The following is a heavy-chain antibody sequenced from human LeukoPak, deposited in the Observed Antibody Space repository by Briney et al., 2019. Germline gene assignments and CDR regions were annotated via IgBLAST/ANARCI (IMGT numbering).Heavy chain of an antibody. CDR2: INPNSGGT. J-gene: IGHJ6*02. V-gene: IGHV1-2*02. CDR3: AVGYCSGGSCYSLAYYYYGMDV. Sequence: GASVKVSCKASGYTFTGYYMHWVRQAPGQGLEWMGWINPNSGGTNYAQKFQGRVTMTRDTSISTAYMELSRLRSDDTAVYYCAVGYCSGGSCYSLAYYYYGMDVWGQGTTVTVSS. CDR1: GYTFTGYY. D-gene: IGHD2-15*01.